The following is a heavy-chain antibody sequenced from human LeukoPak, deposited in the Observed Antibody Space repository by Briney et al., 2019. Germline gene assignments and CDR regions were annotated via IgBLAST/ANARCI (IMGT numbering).Heavy chain of an antibody. CDR3: ARQNYYDSSGYYYSGFDY. CDR2: IYSGGST. Sequence: PGGSLRLSCSASGFTVSSNYMSWVRQAPGKGLEWVSVIYSGGSTYYADSVKGRFTISRDNSKNTLYLQMNSLRAEDTAVYYCARQNYYDSSGYYYSGFDYWGQGTLVTVSS. V-gene: IGHV3-66*04. CDR1: GFTVSSNY. D-gene: IGHD3-22*01. J-gene: IGHJ4*02.